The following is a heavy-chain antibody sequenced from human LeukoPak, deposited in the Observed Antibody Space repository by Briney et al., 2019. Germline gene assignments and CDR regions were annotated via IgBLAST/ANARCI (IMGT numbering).Heavy chain of an antibody. CDR1: GFTFSSYG. J-gene: IGHJ5*02. Sequence: PGGSLRLSCAASGFTFSSYGMHWVRQAPGKGLEWVAVIWYDTSNKYYADSVKGRFTISRDNSKNTLYLQMNSLSAEDTAVYYCARDLAAAGTWFDPWGQGTLVTVSS. D-gene: IGHD6-13*01. V-gene: IGHV3-33*01. CDR3: ARDLAAAGTWFDP. CDR2: IWYDTSNK.